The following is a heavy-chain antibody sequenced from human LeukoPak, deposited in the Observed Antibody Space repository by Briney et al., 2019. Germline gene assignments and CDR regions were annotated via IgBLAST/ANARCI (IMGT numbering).Heavy chain of an antibody. CDR2: ISGGGGST. CDR3: AKDGEGEVPTAIGY. CDR1: GFTFKRYA. D-gene: IGHD2-2*01. J-gene: IGHJ4*02. V-gene: IGHV3-23*01. Sequence: GGSLRLSCAASGFTFKRYAMSWVRQAPGKGLEWVSAISGGGGSTYNADSVKGRFSVSRDNSKNTLYLQMNSLRAEDTAIYFCAKDGEGEVPTAIGYWGQGTLVTVSS.